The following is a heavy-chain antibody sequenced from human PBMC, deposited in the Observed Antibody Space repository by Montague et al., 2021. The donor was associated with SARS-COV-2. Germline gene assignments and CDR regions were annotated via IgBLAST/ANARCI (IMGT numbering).Heavy chain of an antibody. D-gene: IGHD2-8*01. V-gene: IGHV4-39*01. Sequence: SETLSLTCTVSGGSISSPDYYWGWIRQSPGKGLEWIGSISYTGSTYYNPSLRSRVSFSMDTSKYHFSLSLSSVTVADTAVYFCARQLPSYCATNKCYPYYLDGWGQGALVTVSS. J-gene: IGHJ4*02. CDR3: ARQLPSYCATNKCYPYYLDG. CDR1: GGSISSPDYY. CDR2: ISYTGST.